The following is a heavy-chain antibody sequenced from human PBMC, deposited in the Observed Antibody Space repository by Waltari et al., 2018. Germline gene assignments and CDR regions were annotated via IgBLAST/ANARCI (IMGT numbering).Heavy chain of an antibody. V-gene: IGHV1-2*02. CDR3: ARDLYSSGWYNWFDP. CDR2: INPNSGGT. J-gene: IGHJ5*02. D-gene: IGHD6-19*01. Sequence: QVPLVQSGAEVKKPVASVKVSCKASGYPFHGYSMHWVPPAPGQGLEWMGWINPNSGGTNYAQKFQGRVTMTRDTSISTAYMELSRLRSDDTAVYYCARDLYSSGWYNWFDPWGQGTLVTVSS. CDR1: GYPFHGYS.